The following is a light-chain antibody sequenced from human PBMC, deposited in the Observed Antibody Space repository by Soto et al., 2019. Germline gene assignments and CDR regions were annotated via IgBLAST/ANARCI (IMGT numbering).Light chain of an antibody. J-gene: IGKJ1*01. CDR3: MQSTHWPWT. CDR1: QSLLYSDGNTD. V-gene: IGKV2-30*01. Sequence: AVMTPSTLPLPVTIGQPASIFCRSSQSLLYSDGNTDLNWFQQRPGQSPRRLIYKVSNRDSGVPDRFSGSGSGTDFTLKISRVEAEDVGIYYCMQSTHWPWTVGQGTKVDIK. CDR2: KVS.